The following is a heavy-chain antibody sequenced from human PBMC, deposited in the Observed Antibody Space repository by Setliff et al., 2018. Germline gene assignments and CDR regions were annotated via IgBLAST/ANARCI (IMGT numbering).Heavy chain of an antibody. Sequence: GSLRLSCAASGFTFSTYRMHWVRQAPGKGLEWVAVIWDDGGNKYHADSVKSRFTISRDNSKNTLYLQMNSLRPEDTAVYYCARTCSGSGCYAGLESWGQGTPVTVSS. CDR3: ARTCSGSGCYAGLES. J-gene: IGHJ4*02. D-gene: IGHD2-15*01. CDR2: IWDDGGNK. CDR1: GFTFSTYR. V-gene: IGHV3-33*08.